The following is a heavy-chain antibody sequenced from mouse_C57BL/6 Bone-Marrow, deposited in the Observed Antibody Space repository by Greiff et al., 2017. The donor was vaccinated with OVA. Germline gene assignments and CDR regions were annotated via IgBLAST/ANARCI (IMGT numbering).Heavy chain of an antibody. V-gene: IGHV1-26*01. Sequence: EVQLQQSGPELVKPGASVKISCKASGYTFTDYYMNWVKQSHGKSLEWIGDINPNNGGTSYNQKFKGKATLTVDKSSSTAYMELRSLTSEDSAVYYCARIRYPPYWYFDVWGTGTTVTVSS. J-gene: IGHJ1*03. CDR2: INPNNGGT. CDR3: ARIRYPPYWYFDV. CDR1: GYTFTDYY. D-gene: IGHD1-1*01.